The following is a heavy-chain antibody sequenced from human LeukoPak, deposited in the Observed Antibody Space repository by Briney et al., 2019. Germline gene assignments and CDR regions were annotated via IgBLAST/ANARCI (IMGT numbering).Heavy chain of an antibody. CDR3: ARNSSPYYYYYYMDV. J-gene: IGHJ6*03. CDR2: IHHSGST. CDR1: GGSFSGYY. D-gene: IGHD4-23*01. Sequence: SETLSLTCAVYGGSFSGYYWSLIRQPPGKGLEWMGEIHHSGSTNYNPSLKSRVTISVDTSKNQFSLKLSSVTAADTAVYYCARNSSPYYYYYYMDVWGKGTTVTVSS. V-gene: IGHV4-34*01.